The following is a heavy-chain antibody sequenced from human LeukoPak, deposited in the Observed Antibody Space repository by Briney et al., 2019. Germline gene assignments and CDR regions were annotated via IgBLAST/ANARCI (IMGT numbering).Heavy chain of an antibody. CDR2: ITTSGST. CDR3: AKRIGYVDY. Sequence: PSETLSLTCAVYGGSFSGYYWSWIRQPPGKGLEWVSAITTSGSTYYADSVKGRFTISRDNSKSTLYLQMNTLRAEDTAVYYCAKRIGYVDYWGQGTLVTVSS. V-gene: IGHV3-23*01. D-gene: IGHD3-22*01. J-gene: IGHJ4*02. CDR1: GGSFSGYY.